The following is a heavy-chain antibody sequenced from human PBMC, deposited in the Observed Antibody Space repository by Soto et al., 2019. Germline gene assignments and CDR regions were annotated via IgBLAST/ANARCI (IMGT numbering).Heavy chain of an antibody. CDR2: ISAYNGNT. Sequence: QVQLVQFGAGVKKPGASVKVPCKAFGSTFTSFGISWVRQAPGQGLEGMGWISAYNGNTNYAQKLQGRVTMTTDTSTSTAYMELRSLRSDDTAVYYCARDMRFGQRSSSCYFGYWGQGTLVTVSS. V-gene: IGHV1-18*01. CDR3: ARDMRFGQRSSSCYFGY. D-gene: IGHD2-2*01. CDR1: GSTFTSFG. J-gene: IGHJ4*02.